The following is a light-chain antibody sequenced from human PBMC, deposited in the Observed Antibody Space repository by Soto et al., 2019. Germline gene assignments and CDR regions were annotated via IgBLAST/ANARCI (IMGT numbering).Light chain of an antibody. V-gene: IGLV1-40*01. J-gene: IGLJ1*01. Sequence: QSVLTQPPSVSGAPGQRVTISCTGSSSNIGAGYDVHWYQQLPGTAPKLLIYGNSNRPSGVPDRFSGSKSGTSASLAITGLQAEDEADYYCHSYDSRLNCYVFGTGTKVTVL. CDR2: GNS. CDR1: SSNIGAGYD. CDR3: HSYDSRLNCYV.